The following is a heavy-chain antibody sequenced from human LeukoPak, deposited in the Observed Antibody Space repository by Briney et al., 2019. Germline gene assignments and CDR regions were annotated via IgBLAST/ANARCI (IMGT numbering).Heavy chain of an antibody. D-gene: IGHD4-23*01. Sequence: GGSLRLSCAASGFTVSSNHMSWVRQAPGKGLKWVSIIYSGGTTYYADSVKGRFTISRDNSKNTLYLQMNALRAEDTAVYYCARDADYGGSPDAFDVWGRGTIVTVSS. CDR3: ARDADYGGSPDAFDV. CDR2: IYSGGTT. J-gene: IGHJ3*01. V-gene: IGHV3-53*01. CDR1: GFTVSSNH.